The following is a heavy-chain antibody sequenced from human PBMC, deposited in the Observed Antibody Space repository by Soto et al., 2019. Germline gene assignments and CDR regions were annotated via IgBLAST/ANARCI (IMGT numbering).Heavy chain of an antibody. CDR1: GGSFSGYY. CDR2: INHSGST. CDR3: AQRRSNGPRGYCSGGSCPRRANWFDH. J-gene: IGHJ5*02. V-gene: IGHV4-34*01. D-gene: IGHD2-15*01. Sequence: QVQLQQWGAGLLKPSETLSLTCAVYGGSFSGYYWSWIRQPPGKGLEWIGEINHSGSTNYNPSLKSRVTISVDTSKNQCFWKRGSVNAADTAVYYCAQRRSNGPRGYCSGGSCPRRANWFDHWGQGTLVTVS.